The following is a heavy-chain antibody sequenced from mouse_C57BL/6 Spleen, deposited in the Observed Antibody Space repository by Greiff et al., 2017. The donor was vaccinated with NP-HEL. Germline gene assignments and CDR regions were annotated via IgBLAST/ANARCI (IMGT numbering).Heavy chain of an antibody. CDR1: GFSLTSYA. J-gene: IGHJ1*03. CDR2: IWTGGGT. CDR3: ARTLYYGSSSRYFDV. Sequence: VQVVESGPGLVAPSQSLSITCTVSGFSLTSYAISWVRQPPGKGLKWLGVIWTGGGTNYNSALKSRLSISKDNSKSQVFLKMNSLQTDDTARYYCARTLYYGSSSRYFDVWGTGTTVTVSS. D-gene: IGHD1-1*01. V-gene: IGHV2-9-1*01.